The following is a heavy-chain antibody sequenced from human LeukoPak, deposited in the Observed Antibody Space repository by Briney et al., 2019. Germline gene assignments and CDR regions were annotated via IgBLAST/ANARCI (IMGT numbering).Heavy chain of an antibody. Sequence: SETLSLTCTVSGGSISSSSYYWGWIRQPPGKGLEWIGSIYYSGSTYYNPSLKSRVTISVDTSKNQFSLKLSSVTAADTAVYCCARDLRYLVGSAHDAFAXXXXGXXXXVSS. CDR2: IYYSGST. CDR3: ARDLRYLVGSAHDAFAX. CDR1: GGSISSSSYY. D-gene: IGHD1-26*01. V-gene: IGHV4-39*07. J-gene: IGHJ3*02.